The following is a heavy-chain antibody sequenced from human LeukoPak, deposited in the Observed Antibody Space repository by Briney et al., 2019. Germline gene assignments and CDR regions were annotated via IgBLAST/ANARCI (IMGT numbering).Heavy chain of an antibody. CDR1: GGSISSGDYY. D-gene: IGHD4-17*01. CDR3: ARAQEGYDYGDYRGGSWFDP. Sequence: SETLSLTCTVSGGSISSGDYYWSWIRQPPGKGLEWIGYIYYSGSTYYNPSLKSRVTISVDTSKNQFSLKLSSVTAADTAVYYRARAQEGYDYGDYRGGSWFDPWGQGTLVTVSS. V-gene: IGHV4-30-4*01. CDR2: IYYSGST. J-gene: IGHJ5*02.